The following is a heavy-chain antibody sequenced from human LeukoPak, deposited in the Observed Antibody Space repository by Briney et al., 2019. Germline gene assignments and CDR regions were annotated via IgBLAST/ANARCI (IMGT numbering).Heavy chain of an antibody. J-gene: IGHJ6*02. CDR3: ARFFGREQLWLDYYYGMDV. V-gene: IGHV3-48*03. CDR2: ISSSGSTI. D-gene: IGHD5-18*01. Sequence: GGSLRLPCAASGFTFSSYEMNWVRQAPGKGLEWVSYISSSGSTIYYADSVKGRFTISRDNAKNSLYLQMNSLRAEDTAVYYCARFFGREQLWLDYYYGMDVWGQGTTVTVSS. CDR1: GFTFSSYE.